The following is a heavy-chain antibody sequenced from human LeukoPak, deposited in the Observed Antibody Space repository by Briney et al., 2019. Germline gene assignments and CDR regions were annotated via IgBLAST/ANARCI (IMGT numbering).Heavy chain of an antibody. Sequence: HPGGSLRLSCAASGFIFSDYAMSWVRLTPGKGLEWVSTICGDCGNTHYADSVKGRFTISRDNSKNTLYLQMNSLRAEDTAVYYCAKDFVVRGATPYYFDYWGQGTLVTVSS. CDR1: GFIFSDYA. D-gene: IGHD3-10*01. J-gene: IGHJ4*02. CDR3: AKDFVVRGATPYYFDY. CDR2: ICGDCGNT. V-gene: IGHV3-23*01.